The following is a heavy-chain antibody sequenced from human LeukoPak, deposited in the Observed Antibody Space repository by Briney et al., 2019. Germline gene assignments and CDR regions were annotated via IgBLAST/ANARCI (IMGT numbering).Heavy chain of an antibody. CDR1: GGSISSGDYY. CDR3: AREAGLRFLEL. Sequence: SETLSLTCTVSGGSISSGDYYWSWIRQPPGKGLEWIGYIYYSGSTYYNPSLKSRVTISVDTSKNQFSLKLSSVTAADTAVYYCAREAGLRFLELWGQGTLVTVSS. CDR2: IYYSGST. J-gene: IGHJ4*02. V-gene: IGHV4-30-4*08. D-gene: IGHD3-3*01.